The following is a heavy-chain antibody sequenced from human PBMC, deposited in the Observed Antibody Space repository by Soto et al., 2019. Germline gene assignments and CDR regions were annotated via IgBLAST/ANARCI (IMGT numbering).Heavy chain of an antibody. CDR2: IYYSGST. Sequence: SETLSLTCTVSGGSISSYYWSWIRQPPGKGLEWIGYIYYSGSTNYNPSLKSRVTISVDTSKNQFSLKLSSVTAADTAVYYCARQGRAVAGPYYFDYWGQGTLVTVSS. J-gene: IGHJ4*02. V-gene: IGHV4-59*08. CDR1: GGSISSYY. CDR3: ARQGRAVAGPYYFDY. D-gene: IGHD6-19*01.